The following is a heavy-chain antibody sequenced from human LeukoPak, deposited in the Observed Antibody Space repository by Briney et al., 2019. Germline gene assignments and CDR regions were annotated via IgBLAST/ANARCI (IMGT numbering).Heavy chain of an antibody. Sequence: SETLSLTCAVYGGSFSGSYWSWIRQPPGKGLEWIGEINHSGSTNYNPSLKSRVTISVDTSKNQFSLRLSSVTAADTAVYYCARMGYYDYVWGSYPTLVDYWGQGTLVTVSS. CDR3: ARMGYYDYVWGSYPTLVDY. CDR2: INHSGST. D-gene: IGHD3-16*02. CDR1: GGSFSGSY. V-gene: IGHV4-34*01. J-gene: IGHJ4*02.